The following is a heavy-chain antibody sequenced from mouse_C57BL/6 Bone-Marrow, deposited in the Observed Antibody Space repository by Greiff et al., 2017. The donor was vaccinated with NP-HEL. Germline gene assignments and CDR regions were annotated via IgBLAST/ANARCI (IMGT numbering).Heavy chain of an antibody. CDR2: IDPENGDT. V-gene: IGHV14-4*01. Sequence: VQLQKAGAELGRPGASVKMPFHSSVFNLPYSSIHFVPHLPSPCLEWIGWIDPENGDTEYASKFQGKATITADTSSNTAYLQLSSLTSEDTAVYYCTIYAMDYWGQGTSVTVSS. CDR1: VFNLPYSS. CDR3: TIYAMDY. J-gene: IGHJ4*01.